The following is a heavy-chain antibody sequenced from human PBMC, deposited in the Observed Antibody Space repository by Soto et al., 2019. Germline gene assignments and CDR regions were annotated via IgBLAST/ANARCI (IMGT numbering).Heavy chain of an antibody. Sequence: QVQLQESGPGLVKPSGTLSLTCAVSSGSISSSNWWSWVRQPPGKGLEWIGEIYHSGSTNYNPSLKSRVNISVDKSKTQFALKLSSVTAADTAVYYCARDFGRGLASPAFDIWGQGTMVTVSS. D-gene: IGHD3-10*01. CDR3: ARDFGRGLASPAFDI. CDR1: SGSISSSNW. CDR2: IYHSGST. J-gene: IGHJ3*02. V-gene: IGHV4-4*02.